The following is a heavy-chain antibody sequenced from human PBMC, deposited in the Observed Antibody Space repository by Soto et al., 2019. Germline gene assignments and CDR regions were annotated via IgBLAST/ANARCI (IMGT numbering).Heavy chain of an antibody. CDR1: GYSFTSYW. V-gene: IGHV5-10-1*01. D-gene: IGHD3-22*01. CDR2: IDPSDSYT. CDR3: ACRYYYDSSGYYSSFAFDI. J-gene: IGHJ3*02. Sequence: GESLKISCKGSGYSFTSYWISWVRQMPGKGLEWMGRIDPSDSYTNYSPSFQGHVTISADKSISTAYLQWSSLKASDTAMYYCACRYYYDSSGYYSSFAFDIWGRGTMVTVAS.